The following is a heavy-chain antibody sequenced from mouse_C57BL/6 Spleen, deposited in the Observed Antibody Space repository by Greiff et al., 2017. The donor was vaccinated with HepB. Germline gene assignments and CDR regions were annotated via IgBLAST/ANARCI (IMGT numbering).Heavy chain of an antibody. CDR3: AGSSGYGFAY. CDR1: GFTFSDYG. CDR2: ISSGSSNI. J-gene: IGHJ3*01. D-gene: IGHD3-2*02. Sequence: VQLKESGGGLVKPGGSLKLSCAASGFTFSDYGMHWVRQAPEKGLEWVACISSGSSNIYYADTVKGRFTISRDNAKNTLFLQMTSLRAEDTAMCYCAGSSGYGFAYWGQGTLVTVSA. V-gene: IGHV5-17*01.